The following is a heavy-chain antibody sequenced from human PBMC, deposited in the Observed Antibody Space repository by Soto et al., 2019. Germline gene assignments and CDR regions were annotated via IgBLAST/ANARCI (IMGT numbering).Heavy chain of an antibody. J-gene: IGHJ6*02. V-gene: IGHV1-69*12. CDR3: ASSVAKYYYYGMDV. Sequence: QVQLVQSGAEVKKPGSSVKVSCKASGGTFSSYAISWVRQAPGQGLEWMGGIIPIFGTANYAQKFQGRVTITAVESTSTAYRGLRSLRAEGTAVYYCASSVAKYYYYGMDVWGQGTTVTVSS. CDR1: GGTFSSYA. CDR2: IIPIFGTA. D-gene: IGHD5-12*01.